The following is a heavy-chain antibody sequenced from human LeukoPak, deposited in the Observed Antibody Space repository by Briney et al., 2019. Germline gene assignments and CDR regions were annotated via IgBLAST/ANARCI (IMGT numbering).Heavy chain of an antibody. CDR3: ARDPRILYYGMDV. CDR2: ISAYNGNT. J-gene: IGHJ6*02. V-gene: IGHV1-18*01. CDR1: GYTFTSYG. Sequence: ASVKVSCKASGYTFTSYGISWVRQAPGQGLEWMGWISAYNGNTNYAQKLQGRVTMTTDTSTSTAYTELRSLRSDDTAVYYCARDPRILYYGMDVWGQGTTVTVSS.